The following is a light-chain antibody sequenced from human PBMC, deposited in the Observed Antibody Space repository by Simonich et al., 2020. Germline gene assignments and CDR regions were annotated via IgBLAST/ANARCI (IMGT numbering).Light chain of an antibody. CDR1: QRVLYSSNNKNY. Sequence: DIVMTQSQDSLAVSLGERATINCKSNQRVLYSSNNKNYLAWYQQNPGQPPKLLLYWASTRESGFPDRFSGSGSGTDFTLTISSLQAEDVAVYYCQQYYSTLYTFGQGTKLEIK. CDR3: QQYYSTLYT. V-gene: IGKV4-1*01. J-gene: IGKJ2*01. CDR2: WAS.